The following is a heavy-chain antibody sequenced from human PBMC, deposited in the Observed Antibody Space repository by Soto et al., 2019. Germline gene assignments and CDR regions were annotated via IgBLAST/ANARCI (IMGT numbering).Heavy chain of an antibody. Sequence: GGSLRLSCAASGFTFSSYSMNWVRQAPGRGREWVSSISSSSSYIYYADSVKGRFTISRDNAKNSLYLQMNSLRAEDTAVYYCARDSLGSFDYWGQGTLVTVSS. CDR3: ARDSLGSFDY. CDR2: ISSSSSYI. V-gene: IGHV3-21*01. J-gene: IGHJ4*02. CDR1: GFTFSSYS.